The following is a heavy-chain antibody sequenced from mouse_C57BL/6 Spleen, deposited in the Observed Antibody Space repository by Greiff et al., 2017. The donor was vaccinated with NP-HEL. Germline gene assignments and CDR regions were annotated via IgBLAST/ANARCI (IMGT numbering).Heavy chain of an antibody. CDR2: IYPRSGNT. D-gene: IGHD3-1*01. CDR3: ARRTRTKDFDT. V-gene: IGHV1-81*01. CDR1: GYTFTSYG. Sequence: QVQLQQSGAELARPGASVKLSCKASGYTFTSYGISWVKQRTGQGLEWIGEIYPRSGNTYYNEKFKGKATLTADNSSSTAYMELRRLTSEDSVVYFCARRTRTKDFDTGGQGATLTVSS. J-gene: IGHJ2*01.